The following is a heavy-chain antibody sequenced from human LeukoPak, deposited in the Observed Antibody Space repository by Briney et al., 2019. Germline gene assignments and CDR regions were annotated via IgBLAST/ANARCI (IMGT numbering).Heavy chain of an antibody. CDR1: GFTFSDYS. Sequence: GGSLRLSCAASGFTFSDYSMNWVRQAPGKGLEWVSYISSSSSTINYADSVKGRFTVSRDNAKNSLSLQMDSLRAEDTAVYYCARGSCRSTSCAFDFWGQGALVTVSS. V-gene: IGHV3-48*01. J-gene: IGHJ4*02. CDR3: ARGSCRSTSCAFDF. CDR2: ISSSSSTI. D-gene: IGHD2-2*01.